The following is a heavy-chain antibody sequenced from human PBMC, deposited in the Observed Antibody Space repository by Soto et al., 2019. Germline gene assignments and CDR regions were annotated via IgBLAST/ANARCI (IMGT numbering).Heavy chain of an antibody. V-gene: IGHV3-74*01. CDR3: ARDSGYDNFDY. J-gene: IGHJ4*02. Sequence: QPGGSLRLSCAASGFTFSRTWMLWVRQAPGKGLVWVSRINSDGSSTSYADSVKGRFTISRDNAKNTVYLQMNSLRAEDTAVYYCARDSGYDNFDYWGQGTLVTVSS. D-gene: IGHD5-12*01. CDR2: INSDGSST. CDR1: GFTFSRTW.